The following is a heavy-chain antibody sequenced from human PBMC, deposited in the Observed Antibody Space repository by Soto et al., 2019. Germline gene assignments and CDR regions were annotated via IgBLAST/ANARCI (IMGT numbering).Heavy chain of an antibody. CDR3: ARRVYDTRLNYMYFDF. D-gene: IGHD2-8*01. CDR2: IFHDGTA. V-gene: IGHV4-4*02. Sequence: PSETTSLTCAVSGVSISSGNWWTSVRQTPQRGLEYIGEIFHDGTANYYPSFERRVAISVDTSKNQFSLKLTSVTAADTAIYFCARRVYDTRLNYMYFDFWGQGALVTVSS. CDR1: GVSISSGNW. J-gene: IGHJ4*02.